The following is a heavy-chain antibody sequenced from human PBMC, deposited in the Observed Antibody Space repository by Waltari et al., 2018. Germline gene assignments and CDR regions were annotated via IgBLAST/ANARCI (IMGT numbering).Heavy chain of an antibody. CDR2: ISDDGSNK. CDR3: ARDEGPQLDPYYYYYYMDV. Sequence: QVQLVESGGGVVQPGRSLRLSCAASGFTFSSYAMHWVRQAPGKGLEWVAVISDDGSNKYYADSVKGRFTISRDNSKNTLYLQMNSLRAEDTAVYYCARDEGPQLDPYYYYYYMDVWGKGTTVTVSS. CDR1: GFTFSSYA. J-gene: IGHJ6*03. D-gene: IGHD6-13*01. V-gene: IGHV3-30-3*01.